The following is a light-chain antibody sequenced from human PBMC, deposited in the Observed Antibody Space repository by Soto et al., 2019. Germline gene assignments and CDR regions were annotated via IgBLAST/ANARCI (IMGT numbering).Light chain of an antibody. CDR2: DAS. J-gene: IGKJ4*01. CDR3: QQYASAPLT. V-gene: IGKV3-20*01. Sequence: EIVLTQSPGTLSLSPGERATLSCRVSQTVAKNYLTWYQQQPGQAPRLLIYDASTRATGIPDRFTGSGSATDFTLTINRLEPEDFAVYYCQQYASAPLTFGGGTKVEIK. CDR1: QTVAKNY.